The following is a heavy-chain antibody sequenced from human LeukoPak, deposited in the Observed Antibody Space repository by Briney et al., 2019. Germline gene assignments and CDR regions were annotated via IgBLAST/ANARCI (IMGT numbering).Heavy chain of an antibody. CDR1: GFTFSNYG. Sequence: GGSLRLPCADSGFTFSNYGMHWVRQAPGRGLEWVGFISYDGGNKYYADSVKGRFTISRDNAKNSLYLQMNSLRAEDTAVYYCATMGAAAAKNDAFDIWGQGTMVTVSS. D-gene: IGHD6-13*01. CDR3: ATMGAAAAKNDAFDI. J-gene: IGHJ3*02. CDR2: ISYDGGNK. V-gene: IGHV3-30*03.